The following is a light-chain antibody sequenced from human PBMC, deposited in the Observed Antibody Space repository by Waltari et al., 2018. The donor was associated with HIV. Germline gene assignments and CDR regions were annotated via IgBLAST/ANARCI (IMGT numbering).Light chain of an antibody. CDR1: ISHLGNNY. J-gene: IGLJ2*01. V-gene: IGLV1-51*01. CDR3: GTWDYSLSTNI. Sequence: QSFLTQPPPVSAAPGPKCTISCSGSISHLGNNYVSCYQQPPGPDPKLLIYGDYKRPSGIPDRFSGSKSATSATLAITGLQTGDEALYYCGTWDYSLSTNIFGGGTKLTVL. CDR2: GDY.